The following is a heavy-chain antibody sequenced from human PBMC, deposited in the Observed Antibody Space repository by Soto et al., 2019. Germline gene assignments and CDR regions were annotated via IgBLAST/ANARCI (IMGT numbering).Heavy chain of an antibody. CDR3: ASCGRFPRVGVDYYALDG. CDR1: GFTINRND. Sequence: QVHLVESGGGVVQPGGSLRLSCAASGFTINRNDMYWVRQAPGKGLEWVAVMSFDGNHQHYADSVKGRFTISRDNSKNTLSLEMNSLSRDDTPVYSCASCGRFPRVGVDYYALDGWGQGTTVIVSS. D-gene: IGHD2-21*01. J-gene: IGHJ6*02. CDR2: MSFDGNHQ. V-gene: IGHV3-30*03.